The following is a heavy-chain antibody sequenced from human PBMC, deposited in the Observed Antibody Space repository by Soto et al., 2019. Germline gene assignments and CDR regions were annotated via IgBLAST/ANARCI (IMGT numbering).Heavy chain of an antibody. D-gene: IGHD3-22*01. CDR1: GFTFRNYG. Sequence: GGSLRLSCAASGFTFRNYGMNWVRQAPGKGLEWVSYIGIGSSTKYYADSVKGRFTISRDNAKNSLYLQMNSLRAEDTAVYYCARDQLYYNDISGRPLNAFYVRGQGTIVTVSS. CDR3: ARDQLYYNDISGRPLNAFYV. V-gene: IGHV3-48*01. CDR2: IGIGSSTK. J-gene: IGHJ3*01.